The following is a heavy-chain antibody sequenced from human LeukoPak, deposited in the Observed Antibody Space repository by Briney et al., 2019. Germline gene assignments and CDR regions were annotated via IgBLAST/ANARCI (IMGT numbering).Heavy chain of an antibody. CDR2: ISAYNGNT. J-gene: IGHJ5*02. D-gene: IGHD1-7*01. CDR1: GYTFTSYG. Sequence: GASVKVSCKASGYTFTSYGISWVRQAPGQGLEWMGCISAYNGNTNYAQKLQGRVTMTTDTSTRTAYMELRSLRSDDTAVYYCARAPRITGTTHWFDPWGQGTLVTVSS. V-gene: IGHV1-18*01. CDR3: ARAPRITGTTHWFDP.